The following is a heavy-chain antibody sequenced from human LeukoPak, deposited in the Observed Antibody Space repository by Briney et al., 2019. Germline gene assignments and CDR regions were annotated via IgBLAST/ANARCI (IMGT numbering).Heavy chain of an antibody. J-gene: IGHJ3*02. CDR3: ARDRIVATIDGSDWSDAFDI. CDR1: GFTFSIYS. Sequence: GGSLRLSCAASGFTFSIYSINWVRQAPGKVLEWVSSISSRISYIYYTGSVKGRFTTVRHNAKNSLYLQMMSLRAEDTAVYYCARDRIVATIDGSDWSDAFDIWGQGTLVTVSS. V-gene: IGHV3-21*01. D-gene: IGHD5-12*01. CDR2: ISSRISYI.